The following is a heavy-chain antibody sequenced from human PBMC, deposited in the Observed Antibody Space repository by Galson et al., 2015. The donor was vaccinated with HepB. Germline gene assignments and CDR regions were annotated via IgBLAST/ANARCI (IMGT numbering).Heavy chain of an antibody. J-gene: IGHJ3*02. CDR3: ARGFLVFGNDAFDI. Sequence: SVKVSCKASGYTFTSYYMFWVRQAPGQGLEWMGLINPSGDSATYSQKFQGTVTMTRDTSTSTVYMELSSLRSEDTAVYYCARGFLVFGNDAFDIWGQGTMVTVSS. V-gene: IGHV1-46*01. CDR1: GYTFTSYY. CDR2: INPSGDSA. D-gene: IGHD2/OR15-2a*01.